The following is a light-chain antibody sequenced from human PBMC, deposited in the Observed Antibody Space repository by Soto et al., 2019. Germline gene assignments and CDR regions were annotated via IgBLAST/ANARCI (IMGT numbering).Light chain of an antibody. CDR3: QQYNSYST. J-gene: IGKJ1*01. CDR1: QSISSW. V-gene: IGKV1-5*01. Sequence: IPMTQSPATLSASLGDRVTLTCRASQSISSWLAWYQQKPRKAPKLLIYDASSLESGVPSRFSGSGSGTEFTLTISSLHPDDFASYYRQQYNSYSTFGQGTKVDIK. CDR2: DAS.